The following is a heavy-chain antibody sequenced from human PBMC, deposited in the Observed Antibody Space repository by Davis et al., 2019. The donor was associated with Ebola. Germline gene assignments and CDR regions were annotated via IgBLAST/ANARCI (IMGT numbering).Heavy chain of an antibody. CDR3: VRDYLFALDI. Sequence: GESLKISCAASGFTFSSYTMNWVRQAPGKGLEWVSYIGTRGDPTVYADSVKGRFTVSRDDANNSLSLLMNSLRDEDTAIYYCVRDYLFALDIWGQGTTVTVSS. CDR1: GFTFSSYT. CDR2: IGTRGDPT. J-gene: IGHJ3*02. V-gene: IGHV3-48*02.